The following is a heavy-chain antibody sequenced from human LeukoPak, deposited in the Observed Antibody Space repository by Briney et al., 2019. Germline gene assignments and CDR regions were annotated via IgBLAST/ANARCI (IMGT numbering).Heavy chain of an antibody. V-gene: IGHV3-23*01. Sequence: GGSLRLSCAASGFTFNNNDMSWVRQAPGKGLEWVSAVSGSRSSTYYADSVKGRFTISRASSKNTLYLQMSSLRAEDTAVYYCARDRWGRWLQLPDYWGQGTLVTVSS. CDR3: ARDRWGRWLQLPDY. J-gene: IGHJ4*02. D-gene: IGHD5-24*01. CDR2: VSGSRSST. CDR1: GFTFNNND.